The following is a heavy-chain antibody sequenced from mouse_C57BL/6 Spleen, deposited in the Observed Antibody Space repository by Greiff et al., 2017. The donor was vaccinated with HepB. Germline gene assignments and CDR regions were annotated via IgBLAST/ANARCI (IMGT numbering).Heavy chain of an antibody. CDR2: IDPSDSYT. D-gene: IGHD2-1*01. CDR3: ARRGNYGIYYYAMDY. V-gene: IGHV1-50*01. CDR1: GYTFTSYW. J-gene: IGHJ4*01. Sequence: VQLQQSGAELVKPGASVKLSCKASGYTFTSYWMQWVKQRPGQGLEWIGEIDPSDSYTNYNQKFKGKATLTVDTSSRPAYMQLSSLTSEDSAVYYCARRGNYGIYYYAMDYWGQGTSVTVSS.